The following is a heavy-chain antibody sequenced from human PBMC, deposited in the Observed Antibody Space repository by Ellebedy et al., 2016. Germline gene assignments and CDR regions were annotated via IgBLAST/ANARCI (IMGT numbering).Heavy chain of an antibody. V-gene: IGHV3-11*05. CDR2: ISSTTSYT. CDR1: GFTFSYYY. Sequence: GESLKISXAASGFTFSYYYMNWIRPAPGKGLELVSYISSTTSYTTYADSVKGRFTTSRDNAKNSLYLEMNRLRAEDTAVYYCARGRAGYDRASDYWGQGTLVSVSS. CDR3: ARGRAGYDRASDY. D-gene: IGHD5-12*01. J-gene: IGHJ4*02.